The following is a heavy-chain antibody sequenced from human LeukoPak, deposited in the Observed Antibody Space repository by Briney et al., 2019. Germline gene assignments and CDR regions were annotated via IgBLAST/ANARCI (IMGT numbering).Heavy chain of an antibody. CDR2: INSDGSST. D-gene: IGHD3-10*01. Sequence: PGGSLRLSCAASGFTFSSYWMHWVRQAPGKGLVWVSRINSDGSSTSYADSVKGRFTISRDNAKNTLYLQMNSLRADDTAVYYCARDQITTVRGIIARSTPYYDYHYMDVWGKGTTVTVSS. CDR3: ARDQITTVRGIIARSTPYYDYHYMDV. V-gene: IGHV3-74*01. J-gene: IGHJ6*03. CDR1: GFTFSSYW.